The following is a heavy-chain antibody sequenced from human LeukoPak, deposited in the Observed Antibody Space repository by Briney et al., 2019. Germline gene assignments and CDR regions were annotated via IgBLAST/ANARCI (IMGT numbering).Heavy chain of an antibody. CDR2: INHSGST. V-gene: IGHV4-34*01. CDR3: ARTPAVLSLDY. Sequence: PSETLSLTCAVYGGSFSGYYWSWIRQPPGKGLEWIGEINHSGSTNYNPSLKSRVTISVDTSKNQFSLKLSSVTAADTAVYYCARTPAVLSLDYWGQGTLVTVSS. D-gene: IGHD6-19*01. J-gene: IGHJ4*02. CDR1: GGSFSGYY.